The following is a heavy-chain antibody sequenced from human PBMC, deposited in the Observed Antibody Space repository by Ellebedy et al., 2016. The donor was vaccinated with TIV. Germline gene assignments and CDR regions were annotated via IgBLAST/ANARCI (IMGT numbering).Heavy chain of an antibody. CDR3: ATHGRGMDV. J-gene: IGHJ6*02. D-gene: IGHD2-15*01. CDR1: GFTFSSYG. V-gene: IGHV3-30*03. CDR2: VSYDGSNK. Sequence: GESLKISCAASGFTFSSYGMHWVRQAPGKGLEWVAVVSYDGSNKYYADSVKGRFTTSRDNSKNTLYLQMNSLRAEDTAVYYCATHGRGMDVWGQGTTVTVSS.